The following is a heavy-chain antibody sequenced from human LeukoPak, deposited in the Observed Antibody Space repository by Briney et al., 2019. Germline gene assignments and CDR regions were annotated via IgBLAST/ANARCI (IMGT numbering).Heavy chain of an antibody. CDR1: GGTFSSYA. V-gene: IGHV1-69*04. D-gene: IGHD3-22*01. J-gene: IGHJ4*02. CDR2: VIPILGIA. CDR3: AREVPGIVVD. Sequence: SVKVSCKASGGTFSSYAISWVRQAPGQGLEWMGRVIPILGIANYAQKFQGRVTITADKSTSTAYMELSSLRSEDTAVYYCAREVPGIVVDWGQGTLVTVSS.